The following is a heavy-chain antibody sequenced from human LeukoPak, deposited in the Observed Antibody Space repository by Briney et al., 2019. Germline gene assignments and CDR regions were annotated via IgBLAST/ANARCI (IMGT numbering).Heavy chain of an antibody. V-gene: IGHV3-30*18. CDR2: ISYDGSNK. CDR1: GFAFSSYG. Sequence: GGSLRLSCAASGFAFSSYGMHWVRQAPGKGLEWVAVISYDGSNKYYADSVKGRFTISRDNSKNTLYLQMNSLRAEDTAVYYCAKSIVGATAGGAQPAYWGQGTLVTVSS. J-gene: IGHJ4*02. CDR3: AKSIVGATAGGAQPAY. D-gene: IGHD1-26*01.